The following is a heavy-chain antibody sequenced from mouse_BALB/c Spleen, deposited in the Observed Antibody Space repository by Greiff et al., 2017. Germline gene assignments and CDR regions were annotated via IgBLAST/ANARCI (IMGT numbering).Heavy chain of an antibody. CDR1: GYSFTGYY. Sequence: LVKTGASVKISCKASGYSFTGYYMHWVKQSHGKSLEWIGYISCYNGATSYNQKFKGKATFTVDTSSSTAYMQFNSLTSEDSAVHYCARGTPGDAWFAYWGQGTLVTVSA. D-gene: IGHD3-3*01. J-gene: IGHJ3*01. CDR2: ISCYNGAT. V-gene: IGHV1S34*01. CDR3: ARGTPGDAWFAY.